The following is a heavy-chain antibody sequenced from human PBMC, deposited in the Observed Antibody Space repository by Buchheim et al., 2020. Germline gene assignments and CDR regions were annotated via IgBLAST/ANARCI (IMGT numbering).Heavy chain of an antibody. J-gene: IGHJ4*02. CDR2: ISGSGGST. CDR3: AKSSSGWPREGDY. Sequence: EVQLLESGGGLVQPGGSLRLSCAASGFTFSSYGMSWVRQAPGKGLEWVSGISGSGGSTYYADSVKGRFTISRANSKNTMYLQMNSLRAEDTAIYYCAKSSSGWPREGDYWGQGTL. CDR1: GFTFSSYG. D-gene: IGHD6-19*01. V-gene: IGHV3-23*01.